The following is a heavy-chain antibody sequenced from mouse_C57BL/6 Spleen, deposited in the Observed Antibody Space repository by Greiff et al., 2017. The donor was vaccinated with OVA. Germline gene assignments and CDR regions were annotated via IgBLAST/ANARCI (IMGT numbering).Heavy chain of an antibody. D-gene: IGHD2-4*01. CDR2: ISDGGSYT. V-gene: IGHV5-4*03. J-gene: IGHJ4*01. CDR1: GFTFSSYA. Sequence: EVMLVESGGGLVKPGGSLKLSCAASGFTFSSYAMSWVRQTPEKRLEWVATISDGGSYTYYPDNVKGRFTISRDNAKNNLYLQMSHLKSEDTAMYYCARIYYDYDGYAMDYWGQGTSVTVSS. CDR3: ARIYYDYDGYAMDY.